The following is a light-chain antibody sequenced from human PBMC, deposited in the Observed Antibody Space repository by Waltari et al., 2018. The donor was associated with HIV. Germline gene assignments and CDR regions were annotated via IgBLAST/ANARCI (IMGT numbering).Light chain of an antibody. Sequence: QLVLTQSPSPSASLVASVKFPFPLNIGNPSNDIAWHQQQPEKGPRYLMKDNSDCSLMKGDGTPDRFSGASSGAERYLTISSLQSEDEADYYCQTWGAGFQVFGGGTKVTVL. CDR3: QTWGAGFQV. CDR1: IGNPSND. J-gene: IGLJ2*01. V-gene: IGLV4-69*01. CDR2: DNSDCSL.